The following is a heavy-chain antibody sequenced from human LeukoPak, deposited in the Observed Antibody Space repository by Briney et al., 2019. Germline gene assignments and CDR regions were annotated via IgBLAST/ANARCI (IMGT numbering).Heavy chain of an antibody. CDR3: AKDFRIGYSAHFDY. D-gene: IGHD2-21*01. CDR1: GFTFRSHA. Sequence: GGSLRLSCVGSGFTFRSHAMSWVRQAPEKGLEFVSGIYENGGTTYYADSVKGRFSISRDNSKNTLYLHMDSLRGEDTAVYYCAKDFRIGYSAHFDYWGQGVLVTVSS. J-gene: IGHJ4*02. CDR2: IYENGGTT. V-gene: IGHV3-23*01.